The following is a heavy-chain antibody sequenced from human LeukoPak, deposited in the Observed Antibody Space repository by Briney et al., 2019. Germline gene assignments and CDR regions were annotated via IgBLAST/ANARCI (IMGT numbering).Heavy chain of an antibody. Sequence: PGGSLRLSCATSGFIFSNFAMSRVRQAPGKGLEWVSLISGSGGGTYYADSVKGRFTVSRDNSKNTLFLQMNSLRAEDTALYYCAKSMSGYYRPFDFWGQGTLVTVSS. CDR2: ISGSGGGT. CDR1: GFIFSNFA. D-gene: IGHD3-22*01. CDR3: AKSMSGYYRPFDF. V-gene: IGHV3-23*01. J-gene: IGHJ4*02.